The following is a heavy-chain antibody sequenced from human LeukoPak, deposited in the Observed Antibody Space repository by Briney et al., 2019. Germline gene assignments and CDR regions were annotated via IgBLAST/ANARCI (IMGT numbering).Heavy chain of an antibody. CDR3: ATFAGEHQAPFDY. CDR2: INPNSGGT. J-gene: IGHJ4*02. CDR1: GYTFTGYY. V-gene: IGHV1-2*02. Sequence: GASVKVSCKASGYTFTGYYMHWVRQARGQGLEWMGWINPNSGGTNYAQKFQGRVTMTRDTSISTAYMELSRLRSDDTAVYYCATFAGEHQAPFDYWGQGTLVTVSS. D-gene: IGHD1-26*01.